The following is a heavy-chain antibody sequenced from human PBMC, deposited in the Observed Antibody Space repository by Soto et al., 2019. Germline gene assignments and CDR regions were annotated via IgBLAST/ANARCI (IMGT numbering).Heavy chain of an antibody. J-gene: IGHJ6*02. CDR2: MNPNSGNT. CDR3: ARGDFYYYYYSMDV. CDR1: GYTFTSYD. Sequence: ASVKVSCKASGYTFTSYDINWVRQATGQGLEWMGWMNPNSGNTGYAQKFQGRVTMTRNTSISTAYMELSSLRSEDTAVYYCARGDFYYYYYSMDVWGQGTTVTVSS. V-gene: IGHV1-8*01.